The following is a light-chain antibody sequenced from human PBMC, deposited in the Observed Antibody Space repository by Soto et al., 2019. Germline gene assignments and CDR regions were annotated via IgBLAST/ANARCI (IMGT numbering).Light chain of an antibody. CDR1: QSLLFSQNNKND. Sequence: DIFVTQSPEFLAVSLGERATINCKSSQSLLFSQNNKNDLAWYQQKPGQRPKLLIYRASTRESGVPDRISGSGSGTDFTLTISSLQAEDVAVYYCQQYYTAIAFGQGTRLET. J-gene: IGKJ5*01. V-gene: IGKV4-1*01. CDR3: QQYYTAIA. CDR2: RAS.